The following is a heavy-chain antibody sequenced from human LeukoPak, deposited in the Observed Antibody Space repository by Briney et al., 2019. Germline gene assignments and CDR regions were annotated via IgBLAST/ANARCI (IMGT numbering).Heavy chain of an antibody. D-gene: IGHD2-15*01. V-gene: IGHV3-23*01. J-gene: IGHJ4*02. CDR3: ARVVVAATQHFDY. CDR1: GFTFSSYA. Sequence: GGSLRLSCAVSGFTFSSYAMSWVRQAPGKGLDWVSAISGSGGSTYYADSVKGRFTISRDNSKNTLYLQMNSLRAEDTAVYYCARVVVAATQHFDYWGQGTLVTVSS. CDR2: ISGSGGST.